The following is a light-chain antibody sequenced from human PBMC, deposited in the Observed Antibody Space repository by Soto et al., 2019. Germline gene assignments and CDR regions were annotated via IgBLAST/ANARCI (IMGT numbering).Light chain of an antibody. J-gene: IGLJ1*01. CDR1: SSDVGGYNY. Sequence: QSALTQPAFVSGSPGKSITISCTGTSSDVGGYNYVSWYQQHPGKAPKLMIYEVSNRPSGVSNRFSGSKSGNTASLTISGLQAEDEADYYCSSYTSSTPYVFGTGTKVTVL. V-gene: IGLV2-14*01. CDR2: EVS. CDR3: SSYTSSTPYV.